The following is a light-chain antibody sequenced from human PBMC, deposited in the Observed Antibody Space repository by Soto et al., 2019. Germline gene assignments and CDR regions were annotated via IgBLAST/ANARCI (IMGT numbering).Light chain of an antibody. V-gene: IGKV3-20*01. CDR2: GAS. J-gene: IGKJ2*01. CDR1: QSVSSSY. Sequence: EIVLTQSPGTLSLSPGERATLSCRASQSVSSSYLAWYQQKPGQAPRLLIYGASSRATGIPDRFSGSGSAKDCTLTISRLEPEDFAVYYCQQYGSSPYTFGQGTKLEIK. CDR3: QQYGSSPYT.